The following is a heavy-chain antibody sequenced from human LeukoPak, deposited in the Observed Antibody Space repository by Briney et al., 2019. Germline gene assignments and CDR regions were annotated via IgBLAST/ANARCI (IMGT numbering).Heavy chain of an antibody. V-gene: IGHV4-31*03. Sequence: PSETLSLTCTVSGASISTGGDFWSWIRQHPGKGLEWIGHIYNSGSTYYNPSLKSRVTISVDTSKKQFSLKLSSVTAADTAVYYCARDYGGGYFDCWGQGTLVTVSS. CDR3: ARDYGGGYFDC. CDR1: GASISTGGDF. D-gene: IGHD4-23*01. CDR2: IYNSGST. J-gene: IGHJ4*02.